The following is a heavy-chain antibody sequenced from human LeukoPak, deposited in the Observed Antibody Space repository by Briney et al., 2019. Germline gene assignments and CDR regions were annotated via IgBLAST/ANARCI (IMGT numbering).Heavy chain of an antibody. D-gene: IGHD6-13*01. CDR1: GFTFSSYS. J-gene: IGHJ4*02. V-gene: IGHV3-21*01. CDR3: ARAPRSSWYYFDY. Sequence: GESLKISCAASGFTFSSYSMNWVRQAPGKGLEWVSSISSSSSYIYYADSVKGRFTISRDNAKNSLYLQMNSLRAEDTAVYYCARAPRSSWYYFDYWGQGTLVTVSS. CDR2: ISSSSSYI.